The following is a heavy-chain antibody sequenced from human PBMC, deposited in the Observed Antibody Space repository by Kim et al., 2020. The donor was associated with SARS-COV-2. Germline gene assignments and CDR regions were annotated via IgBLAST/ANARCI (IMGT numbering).Heavy chain of an antibody. D-gene: IGHD3-10*01. V-gene: IGHV3-33*06. Sequence: GGSLRLSCAASGFTFSSYGMHWVRQAPGKGLEWVAVIWYDGSNKYYADSVKGRFTISRDNSKNTLYLQMNSLRAEDTAVYYCAKDRGWLQPILEYWGQGTLVTVSS. CDR3: AKDRGWLQPILEY. J-gene: IGHJ4*02. CDR1: GFTFSSYG. CDR2: IWYDGSNK.